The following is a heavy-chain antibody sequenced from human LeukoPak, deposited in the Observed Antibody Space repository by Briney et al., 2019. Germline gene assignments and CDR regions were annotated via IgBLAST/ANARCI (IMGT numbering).Heavy chain of an antibody. Sequence: SETLSLTCAVYGGSFSGYYWSWIRQPPGKGLEWIREINHSGSTNYNPSLKSRVTISVDTSKNQFSLKLSSVTAADTAVYYCARETSQKGAHYMDVWGKGTTVTISS. CDR3: ARETSQKGAHYMDV. J-gene: IGHJ6*03. CDR1: GGSFSGYY. D-gene: IGHD3-16*01. V-gene: IGHV4-34*01. CDR2: INHSGST.